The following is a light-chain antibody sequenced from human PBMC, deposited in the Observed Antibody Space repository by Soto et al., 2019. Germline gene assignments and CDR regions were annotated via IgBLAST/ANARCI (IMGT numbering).Light chain of an antibody. J-gene: IGKJ2*01. Sequence: EIVLTQSPGTLSLSPGERATLSCRASQSVTSSYLAWYQQKPGQAPRLLIYGASSRATGIPDRFSGSGSGTDFTLTISRLEAEDFAVYYCQPYGSSPRYTFGQGTKLEIK. V-gene: IGKV3-20*01. CDR3: QPYGSSPRYT. CDR2: GAS. CDR1: QSVTSSY.